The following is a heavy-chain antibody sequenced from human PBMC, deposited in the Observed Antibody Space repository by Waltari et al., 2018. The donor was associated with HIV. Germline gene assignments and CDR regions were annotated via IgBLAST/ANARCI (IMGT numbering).Heavy chain of an antibody. J-gene: IGHJ4*02. CDR3: ARESEWRYSAFIDL. CDR2: IKEDGSET. Sequence: EVQLIQSAGGRVRRGGSLRLSCVASGFVVSDYWVTWVRQAPGGGLEWVASIKEDGSETNKMESVKGRFTISRDDANNSIHLDMTNMGASDTAVYFCARESEWRYSAFIDLWGGGSLVTVSS. D-gene: IGHD2-15*01. V-gene: IGHV3-7*01. CDR1: GFVVSDYW.